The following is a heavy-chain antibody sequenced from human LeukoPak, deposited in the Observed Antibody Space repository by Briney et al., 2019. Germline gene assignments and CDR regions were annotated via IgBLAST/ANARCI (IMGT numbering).Heavy chain of an antibody. V-gene: IGHV3-21*01. J-gene: IGHJ5*02. D-gene: IGHD3-22*01. Sequence: GGSLRLSCAASGFTFSSYSMNWVRQAPGKGLEWVSSISSSSYIYYADSMKGRFTISRDNAKNSLYLQMNSLRAEDTAVYYCARVDYYDSSGYYTPNWFDPWGQGTLVTVSS. CDR2: ISSSSYI. CDR1: GFTFSSYS. CDR3: ARVDYYDSSGYYTPNWFDP.